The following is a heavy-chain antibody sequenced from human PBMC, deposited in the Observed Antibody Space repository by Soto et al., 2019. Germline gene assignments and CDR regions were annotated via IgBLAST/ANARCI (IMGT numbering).Heavy chain of an antibody. J-gene: IGHJ4*02. CDR2: IIPIFGTA. V-gene: IGHV1-69*06. Sequence: AASVKVSCKASGGTFSSYAISWVRQAPGQGLEWMGGIIPIFGTANYAQKFQGRVTITADKSTSTAYMELSSLRSEDTAVYYCARSPLAGEMATIFDYWGQGTLVTVSS. CDR1: GGTFSSYA. D-gene: IGHD5-12*01. CDR3: ARSPLAGEMATIFDY.